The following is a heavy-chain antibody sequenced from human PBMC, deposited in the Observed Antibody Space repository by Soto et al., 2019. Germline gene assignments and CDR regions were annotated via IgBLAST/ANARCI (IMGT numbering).Heavy chain of an antibody. CDR1: GFTFSSYG. CDR3: AKDQSGYAGFGEYYFDY. V-gene: IGHV3-30*18. J-gene: IGHJ4*02. CDR2: ISYDGSNK. Sequence: LRLSCAASGFTFSSYGMHWVRQAPGKGLEWVAVISYDGSNKYYADSVKGRFTISRDNSKNTLYLQMNSLRAEDTAVYYCAKDQSGYAGFGEYYFDYWGQGTLVTVSS. D-gene: IGHD3-10*01.